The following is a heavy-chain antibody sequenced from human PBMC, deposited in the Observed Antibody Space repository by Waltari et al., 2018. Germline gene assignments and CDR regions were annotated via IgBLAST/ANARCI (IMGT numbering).Heavy chain of an antibody. CDR2: INEDGSEK. D-gene: IGHD6-13*01. Sequence: EVQLVESGGGLVQPGGSLRLSCAASGFTFSSYSISWSRQATGTGLDWVAHINEDGSEKYYGDAVKGRFTISRDNAKNSLYLQMNSLRAEDTAVYYCAIESIAAAGLFDYWGQGTLVTVSS. J-gene: IGHJ4*02. V-gene: IGHV3-7*01. CDR3: AIESIAAAGLFDY. CDR1: GFTFSSYS.